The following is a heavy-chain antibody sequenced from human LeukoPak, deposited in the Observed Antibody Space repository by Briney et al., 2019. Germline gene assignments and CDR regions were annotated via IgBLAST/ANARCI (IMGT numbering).Heavy chain of an antibody. CDR2: IHTSGTT. CDR1: GNSMYSHY. Sequence: SETLSLTCSVSGNSMYSHYWSFIRRAAGTGLEWIGRIHTSGTTYYNPSLKSRVTLSIDTSMNQFSLRLTSVTAADTAVYYCARGDYYDGGGRNWFDPWGQGTLVTVSP. D-gene: IGHD3-3*01. V-gene: IGHV4-4*07. CDR3: ARGDYYDGGGRNWFDP. J-gene: IGHJ5*02.